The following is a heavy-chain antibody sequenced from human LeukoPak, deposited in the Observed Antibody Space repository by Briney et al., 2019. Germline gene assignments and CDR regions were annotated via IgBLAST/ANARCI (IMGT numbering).Heavy chain of an antibody. CDR1: GGSISSSSSY. Sequence: SETLSLTCTVSGGSISSSSSYWGWIRQPPGKGLEWIGSIYYSGSTYYNPSLKSRVTISIDTSKNHFSLKLTSVTAADTAVYYCARAWEGYCSGGSCYPAEFDYWGQGTLVTVSS. CDR2: IYYSGST. V-gene: IGHV4-39*02. D-gene: IGHD2-15*01. CDR3: ARAWEGYCSGGSCYPAEFDY. J-gene: IGHJ4*02.